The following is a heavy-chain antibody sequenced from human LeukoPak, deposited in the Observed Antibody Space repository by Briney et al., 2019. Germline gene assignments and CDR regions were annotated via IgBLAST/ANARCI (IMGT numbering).Heavy chain of an antibody. CDR3: ARSPPRAAAWYFDY. J-gene: IGHJ4*02. CDR2: IYYSGIT. D-gene: IGHD6-13*01. Sequence: SETLSLTCAVSGGSISSYYWSWIRQPPGKGLEWIGYIYYSGITSYNPSLMRRVIISVDTSKNQFSLKLSSVPSADTAVYYCARSPPRAAAWYFDYWGQGTLVTVSS. V-gene: IGHV4-59*01. CDR1: GGSISSYY.